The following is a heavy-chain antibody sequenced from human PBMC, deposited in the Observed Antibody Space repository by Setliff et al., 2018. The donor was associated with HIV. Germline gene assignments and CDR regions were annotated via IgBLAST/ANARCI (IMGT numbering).Heavy chain of an antibody. V-gene: IGHV4-59*12. CDR3: ARDQSDYNVLTGFGDFDY. D-gene: IGHD3-9*01. CDR1: GGSISTYY. CDR2: IYFTGSS. Sequence: PSETLSLTCTVSGGSISTYYWSWIRQPPGKGLEWIGSIYFTGSSDNNPSLKSRVTLSVDTSKNQFSLTLTSVTAADTAMYYCARDQSDYNVLTGFGDFDYWGHGTLVTVSS. J-gene: IGHJ4*01.